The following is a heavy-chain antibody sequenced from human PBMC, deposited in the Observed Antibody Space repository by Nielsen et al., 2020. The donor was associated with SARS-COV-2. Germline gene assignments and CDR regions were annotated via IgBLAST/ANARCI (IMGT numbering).Heavy chain of an antibody. Sequence: GGSLRLSCAASGFTFDNYAMTWVRQAPGKGLEWVSVIKRSGGSTYYADSVKGRFTISRDNSRNTLYLQMNSLRVEDTAVYYCARLNSAYAAWGQGTLVTVSS. CDR3: ARLNSAYAA. CDR1: GFTFDNYA. J-gene: IGHJ5*02. V-gene: IGHV3-23*01. D-gene: IGHD5-12*01. CDR2: IKRSGGST.